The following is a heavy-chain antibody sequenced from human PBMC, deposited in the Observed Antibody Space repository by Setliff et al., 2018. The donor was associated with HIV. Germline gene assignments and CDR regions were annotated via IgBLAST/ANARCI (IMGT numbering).Heavy chain of an antibody. J-gene: IGHJ5*02. V-gene: IGHV1-2*06. CDR3: ARDWSMTSRESNWFDP. CDR1: GYTFTDYF. D-gene: IGHD6-6*01. CDR2: INPKTGDT. Sequence: ASVKVSCKASGYTFTDYFMHWVRQAPGQGLEWMGRINPKTGDTKYRQKFQGRVTMTRDASINTAYMELSSLTSDDTAVYYCARDWSMTSRESNWFDPWGQGTLVTVSS.